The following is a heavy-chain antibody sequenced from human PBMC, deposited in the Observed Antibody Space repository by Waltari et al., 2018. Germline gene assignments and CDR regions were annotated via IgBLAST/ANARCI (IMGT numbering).Heavy chain of an antibody. V-gene: IGHV4-59*01. D-gene: IGHD5-12*01. J-gene: IGHJ2*01. Sequence: QVQLQESGPGLVKPSETLSLTCTVSGGSISSYSWSWIRQPPGKGLEWIGYIYYSGRTNYNPSLKSRVTISVDTSKNQFSLKLSSVTAADTAVYYCARVDGYPTWGYFDLWGRGTLVTVSS. CDR1: GGSISSYS. CDR3: ARVDGYPTWGYFDL. CDR2: IYYSGRT.